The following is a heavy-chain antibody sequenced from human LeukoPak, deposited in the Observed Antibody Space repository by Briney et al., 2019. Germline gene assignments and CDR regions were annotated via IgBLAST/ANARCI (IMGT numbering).Heavy chain of an antibody. CDR3: AARSKVESRLRWHAFDI. Sequence: KSGGSLRLSCAASGFTFSSYAMSWVRQAPGKGLEWVSAISGSGGSTYYADSVKGRFTISRDNSKNTLYLQMNSLRAEDTAVYYCAARSKVESRLRWHAFDIWGQGTMVTVSS. CDR2: ISGSGGST. D-gene: IGHD4-23*01. CDR1: GFTFSSYA. V-gene: IGHV3-23*01. J-gene: IGHJ3*02.